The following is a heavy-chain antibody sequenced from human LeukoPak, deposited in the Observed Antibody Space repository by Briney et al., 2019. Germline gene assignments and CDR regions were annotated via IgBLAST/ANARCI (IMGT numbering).Heavy chain of an antibody. CDR3: ASFYPYGGYEDY. V-gene: IGHV1-69*13. CDR2: IIPIFGTA. D-gene: IGHD5-12*01. J-gene: IGHJ4*01. Sequence: RASVKVSCKASGGTFSSYAISWVRQAPGQGLEWMGGIIPIFGTANYAQKFQGRVTITADESTSTAYMELSSLRSEDTAVYYCASFYPYGGYEDYWGQEPWSPSPQ. CDR1: GGTFSSYA.